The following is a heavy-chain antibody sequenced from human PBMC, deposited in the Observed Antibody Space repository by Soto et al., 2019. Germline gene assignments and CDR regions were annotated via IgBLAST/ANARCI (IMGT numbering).Heavy chain of an antibody. D-gene: IGHD4-17*01. Sequence: QVQLVESGGGVVQPGRSLRLSCVASGFTFSSYGMHWVRLAPGKGLEWVAVIWYDGSNKYYADSVKGRFTISRDNSKNTLYLQMNSLRAEDTAVYYCARDHRGDYSFDYWGQGTLVTVSS. CDR1: GFTFSSYG. CDR3: ARDHRGDYSFDY. V-gene: IGHV3-33*01. J-gene: IGHJ4*02. CDR2: IWYDGSNK.